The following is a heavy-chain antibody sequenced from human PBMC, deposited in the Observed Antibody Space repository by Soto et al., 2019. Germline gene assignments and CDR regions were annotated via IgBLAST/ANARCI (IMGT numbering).Heavy chain of an antibody. J-gene: IGHJ4*02. Sequence: EVQLLESGGGLVQPGGSLRLSCAASGFPFSTYAMNWVRQAPGKGLEWVSIISGSGDTTTYADSVKGRFTISRDNSKNTLYLQMDSLRAEDTAVYYGTNRGGSKVGYWGQGTLVTVSS. D-gene: IGHD1-26*01. CDR2: ISGSGDTT. CDR1: GFPFSTYA. CDR3: TNRGGSKVGY. V-gene: IGHV3-23*01.